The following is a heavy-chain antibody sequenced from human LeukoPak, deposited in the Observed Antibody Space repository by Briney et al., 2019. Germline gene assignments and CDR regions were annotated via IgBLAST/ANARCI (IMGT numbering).Heavy chain of an antibody. D-gene: IGHD5-12*01. CDR3: ARDVVGMGGYGAYVGLPLDY. J-gene: IGHJ4*02. Sequence: SETLSLTCSVSGGSISSSSNYYWGWIRQPPGKGLEWIGSIYYSGSTYYNTSLKSRVTISVDRSKNQFSLKLSSVTAADTAVYYCARDVVGMGGYGAYVGLPLDYWDQGTLVTVSS. CDR1: GGSISSSSNYY. CDR2: IYYSGST. V-gene: IGHV4-39*07.